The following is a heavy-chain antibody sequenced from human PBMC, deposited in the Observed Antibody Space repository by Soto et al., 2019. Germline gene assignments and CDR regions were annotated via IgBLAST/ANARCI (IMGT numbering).Heavy chain of an antibody. J-gene: IGHJ5*02. Sequence: QVQLQESGPGLVKPSQTLSLTCTVSGGSISSGGYYWSWIRQHPGKGLEWIGYIYYTGNTYYNPSLRLRVTIAEDTSKNQFSLMLSSVTAADTAVYYCARGEASMVRGVSKWFDPWCQGSLVTVSS. V-gene: IGHV4-31*03. D-gene: IGHD3-10*01. CDR2: IYYTGNT. CDR1: GGSISSGGYY. CDR3: ARGEASMVRGVSKWFDP.